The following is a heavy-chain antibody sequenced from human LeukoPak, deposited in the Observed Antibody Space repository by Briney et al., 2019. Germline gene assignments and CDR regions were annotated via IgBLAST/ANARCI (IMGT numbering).Heavy chain of an antibody. D-gene: IGHD6-13*01. CDR1: GYTFASYG. Sequence: ASVKVSCKASGYTFASYGITWGRQAPGQGLEWMGWISAYNGNTNYAQKLQGRVTMTTDTSTSTAYMELRSLRSDDTAIYYCARGAAGKGNWFDPWGQGTLVTVSS. J-gene: IGHJ5*02. CDR3: ARGAAGKGNWFDP. CDR2: ISAYNGNT. V-gene: IGHV1-18*01.